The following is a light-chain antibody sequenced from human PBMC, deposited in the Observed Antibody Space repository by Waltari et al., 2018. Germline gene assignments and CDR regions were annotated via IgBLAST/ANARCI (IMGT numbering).Light chain of an antibody. V-gene: IGKV3-11*01. CDR1: QSIGSY. Sequence: EIVLTQSPVTLSLSPGGRATLSCRASQSIGSYLAWYQQKPGQAPRLLIYDASNRATGVPARFSGSGSGIDFTLTVRNLEPGDSAVYYCQQRSTWWTFGQGTRVEI. J-gene: IGKJ1*01. CDR3: QQRSTWWT. CDR2: DAS.